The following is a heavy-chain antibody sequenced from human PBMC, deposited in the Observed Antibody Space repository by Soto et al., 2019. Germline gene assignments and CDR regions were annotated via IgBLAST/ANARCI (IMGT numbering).Heavy chain of an antibody. Sequence: ASLNVSCKTSGYTFTDFYIYLVRHSPLQWLEYMGFINPRDGSGKTAQKFHGSVMVTRDTSTRTVYMQMSGLTKEDTAVYYCARGHYEILNGRYSSDERGQRHLLTVSS. J-gene: IGHJ4*02. V-gene: IGHV1-46*01. D-gene: IGHD3-16*02. CDR3: ARGHYEILNGRYSSDE. CDR2: INPRDGSG. CDR1: GYTFTDFY.